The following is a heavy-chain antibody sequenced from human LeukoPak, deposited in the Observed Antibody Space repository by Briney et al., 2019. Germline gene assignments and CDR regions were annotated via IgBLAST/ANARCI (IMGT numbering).Heavy chain of an antibody. V-gene: IGHV1-2*02. J-gene: IGHJ4*02. CDR3: ARDRSRAYYYDSSGPNSNFDY. Sequence: ASVKVSCKASGYTFTGYYMHWVRQAPGQGLEWMGWINPNSGGTNYAQKFQGRVTMTRDTSISTAYMALSRLRSDDTAVYYCARDRSRAYYYDSSGPNSNFDYWGQGTLVTVSS. CDR1: GYTFTGYY. CDR2: INPNSGGT. D-gene: IGHD3-22*01.